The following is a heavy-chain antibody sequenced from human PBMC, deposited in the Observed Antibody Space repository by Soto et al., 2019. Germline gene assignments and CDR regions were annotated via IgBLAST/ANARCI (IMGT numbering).Heavy chain of an antibody. Sequence: EGQLLESGGGLVQPGGSLTLSCAASGFTFSTYAMSWVRQAPGKGLEWVSAISNSGGNIYYADSVQGRFTISRDNSLNTLFLRMHSLRIEDTAVYYCAHPRGFGVFDAYDIWGQGTMVTVSS. J-gene: IGHJ3*02. D-gene: IGHD2-15*01. CDR2: ISNSGGNI. CDR3: AHPRGFGVFDAYDI. CDR1: GFTFSTYA. V-gene: IGHV3-23*01.